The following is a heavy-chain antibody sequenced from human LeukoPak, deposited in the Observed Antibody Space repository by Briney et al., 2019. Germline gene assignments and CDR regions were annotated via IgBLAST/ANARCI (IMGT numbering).Heavy chain of an antibody. CDR1: GYTFTRYY. Sequence: ASVKVSCKASGYTFTRYYMHWVRQAPGQGLGWMGIINPSGGSTSYAQKFQGRVTMTRDTSTSTVYMELSSLRSEDTAVYYCARDLGSHGYFDYWGQGTLVTVSS. D-gene: IGHD2-15*01. V-gene: IGHV1-46*01. J-gene: IGHJ4*02. CDR2: INPSGGST. CDR3: ARDLGSHGYFDY.